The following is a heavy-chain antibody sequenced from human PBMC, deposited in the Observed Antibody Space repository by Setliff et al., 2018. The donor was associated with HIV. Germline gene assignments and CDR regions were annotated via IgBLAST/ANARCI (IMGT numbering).Heavy chain of an antibody. Sequence: PSETLSLTCAVYGGSLSGYYWSWVRQSPGRGLEWIGEINQSGNTNFNPSLKSRLIISVDTSKSQFSLKLTSVTAADTALYYCAREGGQGYFGSGSFYHRNFDLWGRGTLVTVSS. V-gene: IGHV4-34*01. J-gene: IGHJ2*01. CDR1: GGSLSGYY. CDR2: INQSGNT. CDR3: AREGGQGYFGSGSFYHRNFDL. D-gene: IGHD3-10*01.